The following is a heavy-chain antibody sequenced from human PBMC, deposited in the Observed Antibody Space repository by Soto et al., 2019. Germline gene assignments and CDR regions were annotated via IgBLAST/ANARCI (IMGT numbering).Heavy chain of an antibody. D-gene: IGHD5-12*01. J-gene: IGHJ4*02. V-gene: IGHV3-48*01. CDR1: GLTFRTYL. CDR3: AREVGYFFDY. Sequence: GGSLRLSCVASGLTFRTYLMHWVRQAPGMGLEFISYIISSISTIYYADSVKGRFTISRDNAKNSLYLQMISLRAEDTAVYYCAREVGYFFDYWGQETLVTVSS. CDR2: IISSISTI.